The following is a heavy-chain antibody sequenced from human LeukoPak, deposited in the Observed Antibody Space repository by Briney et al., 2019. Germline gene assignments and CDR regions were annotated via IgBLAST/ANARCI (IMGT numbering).Heavy chain of an antibody. V-gene: IGHV3-43*02. CDR3: AKASIGYSSSWYAYSNYYYYMDV. J-gene: IGHJ6*03. D-gene: IGHD6-13*01. Sequence: GGSLRLSCAASGFTFDDYAMHWVRQAPGKGLEWVSLISGDGGSTYYADSVKGRFTISRDNSKNSLYLQMNSLRTEDTALYYCAKASIGYSSSWYAYSNYYYYMDVWGKETTVTVSS. CDR1: GFTFDDYA. CDR2: ISGDGGST.